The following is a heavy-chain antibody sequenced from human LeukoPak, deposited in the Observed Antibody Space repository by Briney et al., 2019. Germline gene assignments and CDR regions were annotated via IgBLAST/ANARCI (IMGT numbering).Heavy chain of an antibody. V-gene: IGHV3-66*01. CDR1: GLTVSSTY. CDR2: IYSGGST. CDR3: ARDLLEWYFDY. J-gene: IGHJ4*02. D-gene: IGHD3-3*01. Sequence: GGSLRLSCAASGLTVSSTYMSWVRQTPGKGLEWVSVIYSGGSTYYAESVKGRFTISRENSKKTLYLQMNSLRAEDTAVYYCARDLLEWYFDYWGQGTLVTVSS.